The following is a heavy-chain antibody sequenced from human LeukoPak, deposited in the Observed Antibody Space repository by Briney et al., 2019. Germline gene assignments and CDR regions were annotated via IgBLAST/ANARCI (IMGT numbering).Heavy chain of an antibody. CDR3: ARDIGATNWFDP. D-gene: IGHD1-26*01. V-gene: IGHV3-74*01. J-gene: IGHJ5*02. CDR1: GFTFSSYW. CDR2: INSDGGST. Sequence: PGGSLRLSCAASGFTFSSYWMHWVRQAPGKGLVWVSRINSDGGSTSYADSVKGRFTISRDNAKNTLYLQMNSLRAEDTAVYYCARDIGATNWFDPWGQGTLVTVSS.